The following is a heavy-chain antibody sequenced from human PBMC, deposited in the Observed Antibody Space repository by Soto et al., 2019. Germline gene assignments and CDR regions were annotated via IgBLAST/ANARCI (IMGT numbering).Heavy chain of an antibody. D-gene: IGHD2-2*01. J-gene: IGHJ6*02. CDR1: GLTFSSYG. V-gene: IGHV1-18*01. CDR3: ASSNYYYDFYGMDV. Sequence: GASVKVSCKTSGLTFSSYGISWVRQAPGQGLEWMGWISGYNGDTYYAQKFQGRVIMTTDTSTNTAYMELRSLSSDDTAMYYCASSNYYYDFYGMDVWGQGTTVTVSS. CDR2: ISGYNGDT.